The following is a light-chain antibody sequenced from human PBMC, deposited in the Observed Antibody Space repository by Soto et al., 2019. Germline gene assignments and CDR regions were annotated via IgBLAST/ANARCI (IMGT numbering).Light chain of an antibody. Sequence: QSALTQPASVSGSPGQSITISCTGTSSNVGGYNFVSWFQHQPGKAPKLIIYDVSDRPSGVSNRFSGSKSGNTASLTISGLQAEDEAYYYCSSYTTPSTHLFGGGTKVIVL. J-gene: IGLJ2*01. CDR2: DVS. V-gene: IGLV2-14*03. CDR3: SSYTTPSTHL. CDR1: SSNVGGYNF.